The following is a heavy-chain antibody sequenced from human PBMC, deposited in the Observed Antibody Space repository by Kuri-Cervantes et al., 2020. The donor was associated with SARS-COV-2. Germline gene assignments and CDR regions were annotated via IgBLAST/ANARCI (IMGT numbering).Heavy chain of an antibody. CDR3: ARGPTDYYGSGSYSDYYYYYGTDV. CDR2: IYYSGST. J-gene: IGHJ6*02. D-gene: IGHD3-10*01. Sequence: ESLKISCTVSGGSISSSSYYWGRIRQPPGKGLEWIGYIYYSGSTNYNPSLKSRVTISVDTSKNQFSLKLSSVTAADTAVYYCARGPTDYYGSGSYSDYYYYYGTDVWGQGTTVTVSS. CDR1: GGSISSSSYY. V-gene: IGHV4-61*05.